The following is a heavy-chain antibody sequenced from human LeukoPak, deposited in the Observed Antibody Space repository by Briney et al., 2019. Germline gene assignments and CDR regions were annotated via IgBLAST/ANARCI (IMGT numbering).Heavy chain of an antibody. CDR2: INHSGST. CDR1: GGSFSGYY. Sequence: PSETLSLTCAVYGGSFSGYYWSWIRQPPGKGLEWIGEINHSGSTNYNPSLKSRVTISVDTSKNQFSLKLSSVTAADTAVYYCARGNAITIFGVVNIPGYFDYWGEGTLVTVSS. CDR3: ARGNAITIFGVVNIPGYFDY. J-gene: IGHJ4*02. V-gene: IGHV4-34*01. D-gene: IGHD3-3*01.